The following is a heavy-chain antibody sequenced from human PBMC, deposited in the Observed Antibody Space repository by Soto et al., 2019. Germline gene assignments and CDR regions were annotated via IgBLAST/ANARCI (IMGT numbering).Heavy chain of an antibody. D-gene: IGHD1-1*01. Sequence: QVQLQQWGAGLVKPSATLSLSCAVYGQSFSGHSWAWIRQPPGTGLEWIGEINESGSTYYNPYLKRRITISTDTSKNQFSLKLSSVSAADTAAYFCARGSGIVALPGELEDVKYDYWGQGTLVNVSS. CDR2: INESGST. J-gene: IGHJ4*02. V-gene: IGHV4-34*01. CDR3: ARGSGIVALPGELEDVKYDY. CDR1: GQSFSGHS.